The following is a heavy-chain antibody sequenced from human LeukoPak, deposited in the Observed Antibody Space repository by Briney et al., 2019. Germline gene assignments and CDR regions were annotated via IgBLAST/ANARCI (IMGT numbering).Heavy chain of an antibody. CDR2: MNPNSDNT. J-gene: IGHJ6*02. CDR1: GYTFTSYG. Sequence: ASVKVSCKASGYTFTSYGISWVRQATGQGLEWMGWMNPNSDNTGYAQKFQGRVTMTRNTSISTAYMELSSLRSEDTAVYYCARGVRSGSYPYGMAVWGQGTTVTVSS. CDR3: ARGVRSGSYPYGMAV. V-gene: IGHV1-8*02. D-gene: IGHD1-26*01.